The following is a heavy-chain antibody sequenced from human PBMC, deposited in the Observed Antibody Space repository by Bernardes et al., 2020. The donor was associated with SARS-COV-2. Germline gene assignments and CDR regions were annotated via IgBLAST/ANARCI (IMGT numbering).Heavy chain of an antibody. Sequence: GGSLRLSCAASGLTFNSSVMTWVRQAPGKVLKWVSTLSTSGTNTYYADSVKGRFTISRDTSKNTLYLQMTGLRAEDTAIYYCATLGRCASARCYIPPLDYWGQGTLVTVSS. J-gene: IGHJ4*02. CDR3: ATLGRCASARCYIPPLDY. V-gene: IGHV3-23*01. CDR2: LSTSGTNT. D-gene: IGHD2-2*01. CDR1: GLTFNSSV.